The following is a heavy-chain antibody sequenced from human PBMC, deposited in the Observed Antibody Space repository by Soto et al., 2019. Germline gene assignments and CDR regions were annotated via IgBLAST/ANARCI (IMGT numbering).Heavy chain of an antibody. Sequence: QVQLVESGGGVVQPGTSLRLSCQASGFTFSDYGMHWVRQAPGKGLEWVAVISYDGINKYYADSVKGRFTISRDNSNKKAYLEMNSLRAEDTAVYYCAKDRGLSFSFYGLDVWGQGTTVTVSS. J-gene: IGHJ6*02. V-gene: IGHV3-30*18. D-gene: IGHD3-10*01. CDR3: AKDRGLSFSFYGLDV. CDR2: ISYDGINK. CDR1: GFTFSDYG.